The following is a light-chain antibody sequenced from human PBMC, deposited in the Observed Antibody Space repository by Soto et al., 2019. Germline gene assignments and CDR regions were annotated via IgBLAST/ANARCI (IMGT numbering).Light chain of an antibody. CDR3: QQSYSTPLG. CDR2: AAS. CDR1: QSISSY. J-gene: IGKJ3*01. Sequence: DLQMTQSPSSLSASVGDRVTSTCRASQSISSYLNWYQQKPGKAPKLLIYAASSLQSGVPSRFSGSGSGTDFTLTSSSLQPEDFATYYCQQSYSTPLGFGPGTKVDIQ. V-gene: IGKV1-39*01.